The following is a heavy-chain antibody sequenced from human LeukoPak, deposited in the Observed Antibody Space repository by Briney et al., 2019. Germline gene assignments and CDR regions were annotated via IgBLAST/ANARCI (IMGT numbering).Heavy chain of an antibody. CDR2: IYTSGST. J-gene: IGHJ5*02. D-gene: IGHD2-2*01. V-gene: IGHV4-4*07. CDR3: ARKDIVVVPAASNWFDP. Sequence: SETLSLTCTVSGGSINNYYWSWIRQPAGKGLEWIGRIYTSGSTNYNPSLKSRVTISVDTSKNQFSLKLSSVTAADTAVYYCARKDIVVVPAASNWFDPWGQGTLVTVSS. CDR1: GGSINNYY.